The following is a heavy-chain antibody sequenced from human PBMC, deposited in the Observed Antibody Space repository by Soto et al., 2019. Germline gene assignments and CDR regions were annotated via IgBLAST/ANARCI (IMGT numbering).Heavy chain of an antibody. CDR2: ISGSGGST. J-gene: IGHJ5*02. V-gene: IGHV3-23*01. D-gene: IGHD6-13*01. CDR3: AKELGSSWYGKGKNWFDP. Sequence: EVQLLESGGGLVQPGGSLRLSCAASGFTFSSYAMSWVRQAPGKGLEWVSAISGSGGSTYYADSVKGRFTISRDNSKNTLYLQMNSLRAEDTAVYYCAKELGSSWYGKGKNWFDPWGQGTLVTVSS. CDR1: GFTFSSYA.